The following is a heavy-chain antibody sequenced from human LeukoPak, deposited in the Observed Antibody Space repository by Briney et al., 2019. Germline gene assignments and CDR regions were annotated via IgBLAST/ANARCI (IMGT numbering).Heavy chain of an antibody. Sequence: GGSLRLSCVASGFTFSRYTMNWVRQAPGKGLEWVSVISGSGGSTYYADSVKGRFTISRDNSKNTLYLQMNSLRAEDTAVYYCAKDRGNYEYSFDYWGQGTLVTVSS. V-gene: IGHV3-23*01. D-gene: IGHD1-7*01. CDR1: GFTFSRYT. CDR2: ISGSGGST. CDR3: AKDRGNYEYSFDY. J-gene: IGHJ4*02.